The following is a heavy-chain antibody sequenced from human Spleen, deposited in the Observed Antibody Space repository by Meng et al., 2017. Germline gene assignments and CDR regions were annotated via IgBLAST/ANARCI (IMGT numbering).Heavy chain of an antibody. J-gene: IGHJ5*02. CDR3: ARLWTVTSYSADWFDP. CDR1: GWSFSGYS. V-gene: IGHV4-34*01. Sequence: GQLQQGGAGPLKPSATLALTCDVYGWSFSGYSWSWIRQPPGKGLEWIGEISHSGSTNYSPSLKNRVTISLDTSKNQFSLKLRSVTAADTAVYYCARLWTVTSYSADWFDPWGQGTLVTVSS. D-gene: IGHD4-17*01. CDR2: ISHSGST.